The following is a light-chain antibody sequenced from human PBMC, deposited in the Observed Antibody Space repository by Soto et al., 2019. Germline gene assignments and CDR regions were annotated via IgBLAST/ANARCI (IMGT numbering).Light chain of an antibody. CDR3: QHYNTYSYT. CDR2: KAS. V-gene: IGKV1-5*03. J-gene: IGKJ2*01. Sequence: DIQMTQSPSTLSASVGDRVTITCRARQNISSWLAWYQQRPGKAPKVLIYKASTLESGVPSRFNGSGSGTEFALTISSLQPDDFATYYCQHYNTYSYTFGQGTKLEIK. CDR1: QNISSW.